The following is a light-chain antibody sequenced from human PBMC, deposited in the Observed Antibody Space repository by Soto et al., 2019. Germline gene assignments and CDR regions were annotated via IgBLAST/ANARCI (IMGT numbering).Light chain of an antibody. J-gene: IGKJ1*01. Sequence: DIQLTQSPSLLSASVGDRVTITCRASQAISTYLAWYQQTSGKAPKLLISAASTLQRGVPSRFRGSGSGTQFTLTISSLQPDDFATYYCQQYNSYRWTFGLGTKVE. CDR1: QAISTY. CDR2: AAS. CDR3: QQYNSYRWT. V-gene: IGKV1-9*01.